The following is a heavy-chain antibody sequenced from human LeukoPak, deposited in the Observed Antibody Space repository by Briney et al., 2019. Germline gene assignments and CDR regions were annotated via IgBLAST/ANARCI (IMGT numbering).Heavy chain of an antibody. CDR2: ISGSGGGT. J-gene: IGHJ4*02. CDR3: ARRTDTGRNNFNS. V-gene: IGHV3-23*01. D-gene: IGHD1-26*01. Sequence: AGVSLRLSCATSGFTFRIYAMTWVRQAPGKGLEWVSAISGSGGGTYYRDSVKGRFTISRDNSNNILFLQMNSLRVDDTAVYFCARRTDTGRNNFNSWGQGTLLTAYS. CDR1: GFTFRIYA.